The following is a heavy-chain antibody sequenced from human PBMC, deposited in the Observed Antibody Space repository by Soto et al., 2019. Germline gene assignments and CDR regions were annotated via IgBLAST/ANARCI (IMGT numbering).Heavy chain of an antibody. Sequence: SETLSLTCTVSGGSISSGDYYWSWIRQPPGKGLEWIGYIYYSGSTYYNPSLKSRVTISVDTSKNQFSLKLSSVTAADTAVYYCARVKKRYYDSSGSYFQHWGQGTLVTVSS. J-gene: IGHJ1*01. D-gene: IGHD3-22*01. CDR3: ARVKKRYYDSSGSYFQH. V-gene: IGHV4-30-4*01. CDR2: IYYSGST. CDR1: GGSISSGDYY.